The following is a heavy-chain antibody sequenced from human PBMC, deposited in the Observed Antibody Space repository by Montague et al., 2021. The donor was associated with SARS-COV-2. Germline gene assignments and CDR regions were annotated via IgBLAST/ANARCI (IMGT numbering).Heavy chain of an antibody. CDR2: IHYSGST. D-gene: IGHD5-24*01. Sequence: SETLSLTCTVSGGSISSSSYYWGWIRQPPGKGLEWIGSIHYSGSTYYDPSIKSRVTITVDTSKNQFSLKMSSVTAADTAEYYCARPRQLLRSYFDYWGQGTLVTVSS. V-gene: IGHV4-39*01. CDR1: GGSISSSSYY. CDR3: ARPRQLLRSYFDY. J-gene: IGHJ4*02.